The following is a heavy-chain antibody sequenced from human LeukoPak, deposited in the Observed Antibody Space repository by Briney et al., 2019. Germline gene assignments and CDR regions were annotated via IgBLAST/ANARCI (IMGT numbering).Heavy chain of an antibody. CDR2: ISGSGGTT. CDR1: GFTFGSYA. V-gene: IGHV3-23*01. CDR3: AKDAFCTSTNCYASYFDY. Sequence: GGSLRLSCAASGFTFGSYAMSWVRQAPGKGLEWVSAISGSGGTTHYADSVKGRFTISRDRSKNTLYLQMHSLRAEDTAVYYCAKDAFCTSTNCYASYFDYWGQGTLVTVSS. J-gene: IGHJ4*02. D-gene: IGHD2-2*01.